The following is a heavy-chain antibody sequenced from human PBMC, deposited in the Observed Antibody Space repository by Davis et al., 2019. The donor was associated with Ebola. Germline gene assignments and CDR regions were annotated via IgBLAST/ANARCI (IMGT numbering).Heavy chain of an antibody. CDR2: IIPILGIA. CDR1: GGTFYSYA. D-gene: IGHD1-26*01. J-gene: IGHJ3*02. Sequence: AASVKVSCKASGGTFYSYAISWVRQVPGQGLEWMGRIIPILGIANYAQKFQGRVTITADKSTSTAYMELSSLRSEDTAVYYCASPRWELSSNPHGAFDIWGQGTMVTVSS. V-gene: IGHV1-69*04. CDR3: ASPRWELSSNPHGAFDI.